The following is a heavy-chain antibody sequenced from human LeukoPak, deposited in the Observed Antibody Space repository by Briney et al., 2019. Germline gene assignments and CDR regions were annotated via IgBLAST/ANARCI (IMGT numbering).Heavy chain of an antibody. CDR3: ARRKRGKVGATIGTVDY. CDR2: IYPGDSDT. D-gene: IGHD1-26*01. J-gene: IGHJ4*02. V-gene: IGHV5-51*01. CDR1: GYSFTNYW. Sequence: GESLKISCKGSGYSFTNYWIGWVRQMPGKGLEWMGIIYPGDSDTRYSPSFQGQVTISADKSISTAYLQWSSLKASDTAMYYCARRKRGKVGATIGTVDYWGQGTLVTVSS.